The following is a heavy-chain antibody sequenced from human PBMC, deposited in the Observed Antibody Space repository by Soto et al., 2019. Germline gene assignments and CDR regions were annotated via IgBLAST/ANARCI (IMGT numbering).Heavy chain of an antibody. J-gene: IGHJ4*02. CDR1: GFTFSSYS. Sequence: GGSLRLSCAASGFTFSSYSMNWVRQAPGKGLEWVSSISSSSSSIYYADSVKGRFTISRDNAKNSLYLQMNSLRAEDTAVYYCARGTYYYDSSGYYHWGQGTLVTVSS. CDR2: ISSSSSSI. CDR3: ARGTYYYDSSGYYH. V-gene: IGHV3-21*01. D-gene: IGHD3-22*01.